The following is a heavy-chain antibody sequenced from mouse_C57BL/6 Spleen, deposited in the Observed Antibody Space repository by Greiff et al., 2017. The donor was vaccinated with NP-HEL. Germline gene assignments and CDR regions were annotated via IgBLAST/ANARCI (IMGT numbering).Heavy chain of an antibody. CDR1: GFSLTSYG. J-gene: IGHJ2*01. CDR3: ARNRGDWDYFDY. Sequence: VQLMESGPGLVQPSQSLSITCTVSGFSLTSYGVHWVRQSPGKGLEWLGVIWRGGSTAYNAAFISRLSISKDNSKSQVFFKMNRLEDDDTAIYDSARNRGDWDYFDYWGQGTTLTVSS. CDR2: IWRGGST. D-gene: IGHD4-1*01. V-gene: IGHV2-2*01.